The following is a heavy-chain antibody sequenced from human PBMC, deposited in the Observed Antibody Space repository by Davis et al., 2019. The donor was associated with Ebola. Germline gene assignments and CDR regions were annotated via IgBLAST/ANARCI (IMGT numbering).Heavy chain of an antibody. CDR3: AKDKTMATQYWYFDL. CDR1: GFTFNIYN. CDR2: ISSSSSYI. D-gene: IGHD4/OR15-4a*01. J-gene: IGHJ2*01. Sequence: GESLKISCAASGFTFNIYNLNWVRQAPGKGLEWVSSISSSSSYIYYADSVKGRFTISRDNAKNSLYLQMNSLRAEDTALYYCAKDKTMATQYWYFDLWGRGTLVTVSS. V-gene: IGHV3-21*01.